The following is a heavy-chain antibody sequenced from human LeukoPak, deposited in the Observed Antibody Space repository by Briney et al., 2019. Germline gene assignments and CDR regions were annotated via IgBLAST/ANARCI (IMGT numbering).Heavy chain of an antibody. CDR1: GFTVSSNY. Sequence: PGGSLRLSCAASGFTVSSNYMSWDRQAPGKGLEWVSAISGSGGSTYYADSVKGRFTISRDNSKNTLYLQMNSLRAEDTAVYYCAKEIEDTVLWGQGTLVTVSS. D-gene: IGHD5-18*01. CDR2: ISGSGGST. J-gene: IGHJ4*02. V-gene: IGHV3-23*01. CDR3: AKEIEDTVL.